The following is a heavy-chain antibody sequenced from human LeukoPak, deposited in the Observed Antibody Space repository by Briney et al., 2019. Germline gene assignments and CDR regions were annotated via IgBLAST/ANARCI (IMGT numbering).Heavy chain of an antibody. CDR1: GFIFSKCG. Sequence: PGRSLRLSCAASGFIFSKCGMHWVRQAPGKGLEWVAVISYDGSNKNYADSVKGRFTTSRDNSENTLYLQMNSLRVEDTAVYYCAKGRGAYYYYAMDVWGQGTTVTVSS. CDR2: ISYDGSNK. V-gene: IGHV3-30*18. CDR3: AKGRGAYYYYAMDV. D-gene: IGHD3-16*01. J-gene: IGHJ6*02.